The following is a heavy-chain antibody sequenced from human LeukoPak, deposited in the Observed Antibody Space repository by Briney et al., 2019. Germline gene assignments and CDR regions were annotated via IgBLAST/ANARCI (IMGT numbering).Heavy chain of an antibody. V-gene: IGHV1-18*01. J-gene: IGHJ3*02. CDR2: ISAYNGNT. CDR3: ARDKIYGSGSPDAFDI. CDR1: GYTFSDFG. D-gene: IGHD3-10*01. Sequence: KPGASVQVSCKASGYTFSDFGISWVRQAPGQGLEWMGWISAYNGNTNYAQKLQGRVTMTTDTSTSTAYMELRSLRSDDTAVYYCARDKIYGSGSPDAFDIWGQGTMVTVSS.